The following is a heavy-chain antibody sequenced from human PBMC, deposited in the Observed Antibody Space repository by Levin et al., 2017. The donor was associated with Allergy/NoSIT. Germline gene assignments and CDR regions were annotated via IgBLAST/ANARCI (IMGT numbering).Heavy chain of an antibody. V-gene: IGHV1-46*01. CDR3: AREGGNIAAGAKKFDY. D-gene: IGHD6-25*01. CDR1: GYIFTTKY. J-gene: IGHJ4*02. CDR2: INPSEGDT. Sequence: ASVKVSCKTSGYIFTTKYVHWVRQAPGQGLEWLGVINPSEGDTNYAQELQGRVSITRDTSTSTVYMELSSLRSEDTALYFCAREGGNIAAGAKKFDYWGQGTLVTVSS.